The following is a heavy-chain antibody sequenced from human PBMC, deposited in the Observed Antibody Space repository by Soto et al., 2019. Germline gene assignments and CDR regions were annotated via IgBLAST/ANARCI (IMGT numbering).Heavy chain of an antibody. CDR2: IYYSGST. Sequence: PSETLSLTCTVSGGSISSSSYYWGWIRQPPGKGLEWIGSIYYSGSTYYNPSLKSRVTISVDTSKNQFSLKLSSVTAADTAVYXXXXHGAVTTPFYYYYYMDVWGKGTTVTVSS. D-gene: IGHD4-4*01. CDR3: XXHGAVTTPFYYYYYMDV. CDR1: GGSISSSSYY. J-gene: IGHJ6*03. V-gene: IGHV4-39*01.